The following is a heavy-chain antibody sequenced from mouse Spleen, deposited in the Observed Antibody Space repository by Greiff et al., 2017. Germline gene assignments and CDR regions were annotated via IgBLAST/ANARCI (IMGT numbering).Heavy chain of an antibody. CDR3: ARAYGNLYYYAMDY. CDR2: IWSGGST. J-gene: IGHJ4*01. CDR1: GFSLTSYG. D-gene: IGHD2-10*02. V-gene: IGHV2-2*01. Sequence: QVHVKQSGPGLVQPSQSLSITCTVSGFSLTSYGVHWVRQSPGKGLEWLGVIWSGGSTDYNAAFISRLSISKDNSKSQVFFKMNSLQADDTAIYYCARAYGNLYYYAMDYWGQGTSVTVSS.